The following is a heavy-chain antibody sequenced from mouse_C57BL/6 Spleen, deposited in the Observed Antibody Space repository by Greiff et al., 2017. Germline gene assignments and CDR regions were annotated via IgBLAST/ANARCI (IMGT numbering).Heavy chain of an antibody. CDR3: ARRDGYPWFAY. CDR1: GFTFSDYY. D-gene: IGHD2-3*01. J-gene: IGHJ3*01. V-gene: IGHV5-12*01. Sequence: EVQLVESGGGLVQPGGSLKLSCAASGFTFSDYYMYWVRQTPEQRLEWVAYISNGGGSTYYPDTVKGRFTVSRDNAKNTLYLQMSRLKSEDTAMYYCARRDGYPWFAYWGQGTLVTVSA. CDR2: ISNGGGST.